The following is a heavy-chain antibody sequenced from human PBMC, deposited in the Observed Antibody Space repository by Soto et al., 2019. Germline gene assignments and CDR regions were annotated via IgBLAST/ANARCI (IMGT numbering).Heavy chain of an antibody. CDR3: ARDAGIVVVVAATYWFDS. D-gene: IGHD2-15*01. CDR2: INPNSGGT. J-gene: IGHJ5*01. V-gene: IGHV1-2*02. CDR1: GYTFTGYY. Sequence: ASVKVSCKASGYTFTGYYMHWVRQAPGQGLEWMGWINPNSGGTNYAQKFQGRVTMTRDTSISTAYMELSRLRSDDTAVYYCARDAGIVVVVAATYWFDSWGQGTLVTAPQ.